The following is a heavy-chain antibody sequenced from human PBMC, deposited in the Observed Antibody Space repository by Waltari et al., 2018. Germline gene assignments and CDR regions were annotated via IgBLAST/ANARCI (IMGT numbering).Heavy chain of an antibody. D-gene: IGHD2-15*01. CDR1: GYTFTGCY. CDR3: ARGKCSGGSCRYNWFDP. CDR2: INPNSGGT. Sequence: QVQLVQSGAEVKKPGASVKVSCKASGYTFTGCYMHWVRQAPGQGLEWMRWINPNSGGTNYAQKFQGRVTMTRDTSISTAYMELSRLRSDDTAVYYCARGKCSGGSCRYNWFDPWGQGTLVTVSS. V-gene: IGHV1-2*02. J-gene: IGHJ5*02.